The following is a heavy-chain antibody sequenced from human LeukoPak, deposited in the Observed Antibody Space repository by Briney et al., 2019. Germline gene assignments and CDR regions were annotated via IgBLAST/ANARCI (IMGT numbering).Heavy chain of an antibody. D-gene: IGHD2-2*01. Sequence: PSETLSLTCAVSGGSISSSNWWSWVRQPPGKGLEWIGEIYHSGSTNYNPSLKSRVTISVDKSKNQFSLKLSSVTAADTAVYYCARGRGYCSSTSCYAGPFFDYWGQGTLVTVSS. J-gene: IGHJ4*02. CDR2: IYHSGST. CDR3: ARGRGYCSSTSCYAGPFFDY. V-gene: IGHV4-4*02. CDR1: GGSISSSNW.